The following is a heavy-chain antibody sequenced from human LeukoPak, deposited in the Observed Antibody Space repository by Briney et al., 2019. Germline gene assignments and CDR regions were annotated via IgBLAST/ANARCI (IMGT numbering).Heavy chain of an antibody. Sequence: GGSLRLSCAASGFTFSSYGMHWVRQAPGKGLEWVAVILSDGSKEFYTDSVKGRFTISRDNSKNTLYLQMNSLRAEDTAVYYCAKAHSSGSYRGDDAFDIWGQGTMVTVSS. CDR1: GFTFSSYG. J-gene: IGHJ3*02. CDR3: AKAHSSGSYRGDDAFDI. CDR2: ILSDGSKE. V-gene: IGHV3-33*06. D-gene: IGHD3-10*01.